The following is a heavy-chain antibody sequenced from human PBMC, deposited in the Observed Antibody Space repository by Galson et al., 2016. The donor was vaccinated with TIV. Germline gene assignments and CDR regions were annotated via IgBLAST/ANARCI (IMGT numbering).Heavy chain of an antibody. Sequence: SLRLSCAASGFTSSSYSMNWVRQVPGKAPEWISYIGASGSTIYYAESVKGRFTISRDDARNSVYLQMNSLRAEDTAVYSCARDDNYIDVWGKGTTGTVSS. CDR3: ARDDNYIDV. D-gene: IGHD3-22*01. CDR1: GFTSSSYS. CDR2: IGASGSTI. V-gene: IGHV3-48*01. J-gene: IGHJ6*03.